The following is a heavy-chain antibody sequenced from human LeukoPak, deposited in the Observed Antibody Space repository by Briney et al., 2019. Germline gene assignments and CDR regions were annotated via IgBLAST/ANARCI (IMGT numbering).Heavy chain of an antibody. Sequence: PSETLSLTCTVSGGSISSSSYYWGWIRQPPGKGLEWIGSIYYSGSTYYNPSLKSRVTISVDTSKNQFSLKLSSVTAADTAVYYCARAQEGATTHNYYYYMDVWGKGTTVTISS. D-gene: IGHD1-26*01. V-gene: IGHV4-39*07. CDR2: IYYSGST. J-gene: IGHJ6*03. CDR1: GGSISSSSYY. CDR3: ARAQEGATTHNYYYYMDV.